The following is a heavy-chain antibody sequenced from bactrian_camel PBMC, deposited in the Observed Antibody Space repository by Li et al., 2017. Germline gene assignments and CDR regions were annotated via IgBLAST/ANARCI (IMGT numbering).Heavy chain of an antibody. CDR2: ISIGRNRS. CDR3: ATNFPCSFGSSTWQT. J-gene: IGHJ4*01. CDR1: GGTYGGNC. V-gene: IGHV3S53*01. Sequence: HVQLVESGGDSVQTGGSLRLSCAASGGTYGGNCVGWWRRSPGKEREGVASISIGRNRSYYAAFVRGRFTITQPTAEATVHLQMNSLKPDDTAVYYCATNFPCSFGSSTWQTWGRGTQVTVS. D-gene: IGHD6*01.